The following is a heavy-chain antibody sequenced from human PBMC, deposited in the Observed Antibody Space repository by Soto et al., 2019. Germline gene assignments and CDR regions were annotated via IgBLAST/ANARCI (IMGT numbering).Heavy chain of an antibody. CDR2: INPSGGST. Sequence: GASVKVSCKASGYTFTTYYMHWVRQAPGQGLEWMGIINPSGGSTSYAQKFQGRVTMTRDTSTSTVYMELSSLRSEDTAVYYCARVYCSGGSCYGIDYWGQGTLVTSPQ. CDR1: GYTFTTYY. V-gene: IGHV1-46*01. J-gene: IGHJ4*02. D-gene: IGHD2-15*01. CDR3: ARVYCSGGSCYGIDY.